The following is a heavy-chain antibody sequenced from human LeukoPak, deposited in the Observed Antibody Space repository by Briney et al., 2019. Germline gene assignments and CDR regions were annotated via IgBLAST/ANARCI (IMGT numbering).Heavy chain of an antibody. CDR3: TTSPTPGVDY. V-gene: IGHV3-48*03. Sequence: PGGSLRLSCAASGFTFKIYEMNWVRQAPGKGLEWVSHISSSGSTIYYADSVKGRFTISRDNAKNSLYLQMNSLRAEDTAVYYCTTSPTPGVDYWGQGTLVTVSS. CDR2: ISSSGSTI. D-gene: IGHD7-27*01. CDR1: GFTFKIYE. J-gene: IGHJ4*02.